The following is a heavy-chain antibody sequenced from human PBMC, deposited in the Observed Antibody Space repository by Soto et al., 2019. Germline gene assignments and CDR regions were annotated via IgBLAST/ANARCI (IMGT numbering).Heavy chain of an antibody. CDR3: AREMGACSDSSCYPGPYDS. V-gene: IGHV3-48*02. CDR2: ITSKSTTI. Sequence: GGSLRLSCAASGFTFTSYSMNWVRQAPEQGLEWVSYITSKSTTIKYAESVKGRFTVSRDNAKNSLYLQLNSLRDEDTAVYYCAREMGACSDSSCYPGPYDSWGQGTLVTVSS. CDR1: GFTFTSYS. J-gene: IGHJ5*02. D-gene: IGHD3-16*01.